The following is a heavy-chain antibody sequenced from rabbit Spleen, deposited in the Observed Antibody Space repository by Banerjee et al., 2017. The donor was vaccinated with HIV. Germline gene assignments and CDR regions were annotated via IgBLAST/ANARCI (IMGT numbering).Heavy chain of an antibody. CDR3: ARGIDYGTHLDL. J-gene: IGHJ6*01. Sequence: QLKESGGGLVQPGESLKLSCKASGIDFISYGISWVRQAPGKGLEWIAYIYPVFGITNYANSVKGRFTISSDNAQNTLYLQLNSLTAADTATYFCARGIDYGTHLDLWGPGTLVTFS. V-gene: IGHV1S7*01. CDR1: GIDFISYG. D-gene: IGHD2-1*01. CDR2: IYPVFGIT.